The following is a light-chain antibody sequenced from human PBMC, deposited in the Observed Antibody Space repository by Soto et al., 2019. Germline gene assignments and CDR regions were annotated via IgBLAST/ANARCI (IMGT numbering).Light chain of an antibody. V-gene: IGKV1-5*03. J-gene: IGKJ2*01. CDR1: QTISTC. Sequence: DIQMTQSPSTLSASVGDRVTITCRASQTISTCLDWYQQKPGQAPKLLIYNASTLQTGVPSRFSGSGSGADFPLTISSQQPEYFGTYYYQQYTSYYTFGQGTKLEIK. CDR3: QQYTSYYT. CDR2: NAS.